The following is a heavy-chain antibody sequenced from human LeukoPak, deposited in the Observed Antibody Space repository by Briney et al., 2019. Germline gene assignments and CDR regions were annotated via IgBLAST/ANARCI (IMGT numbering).Heavy chain of an antibody. CDR3: ARQKWEQQGRDYYFYGLDV. CDR2: IYYSGST. Sequence: PSETLSLTCTVSGGSISSSSYYWGWIRQPPGKGLEWIGNIYYSGSTYYNPSLKSRVTISVDTSKNQFSLKLSSVTAADTAVYYCARQKWEQQGRDYYFYGLDVWGPGTTVTVSS. D-gene: IGHD1-26*01. V-gene: IGHV4-39*07. CDR1: GGSISSSSYY. J-gene: IGHJ6*02.